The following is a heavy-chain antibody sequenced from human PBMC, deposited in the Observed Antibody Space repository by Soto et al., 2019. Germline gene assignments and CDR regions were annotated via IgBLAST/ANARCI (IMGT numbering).Heavy chain of an antibody. CDR1: GFTFTTRA. CDR3: ATGTQNFDY. CDR2: ISGSGGTT. D-gene: IGHD3-10*01. V-gene: IGHV3-23*01. J-gene: IGHJ4*02. Sequence: GSLRLSCAASGFTFTTRAMSWVRQAPGKGLQWVSGISGSGGTTYYADSVKGRLTISRDNSKNMLYLQMNSLRDDDTAVYYCATGTQNFDYWGRGTQVTVSA.